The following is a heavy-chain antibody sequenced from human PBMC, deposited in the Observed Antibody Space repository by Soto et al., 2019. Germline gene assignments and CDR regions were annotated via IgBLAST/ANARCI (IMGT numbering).Heavy chain of an antibody. CDR3: TRDSAAGIWNYYYGMDV. D-gene: IGHD6-13*01. J-gene: IGHJ6*02. V-gene: IGHV3-49*03. Sequence: SLRISCTASGFTFGDYAMSWFRQAPGKGLDWVGFIRSKAYGGTTEYAASVKGRFTISRDDSKSIAYLQMNSLKTEDTAVYYCTRDSAAGIWNYYYGMDVWGQGTTVTVSS. CDR2: IRSKAYGGTT. CDR1: GFTFGDYA.